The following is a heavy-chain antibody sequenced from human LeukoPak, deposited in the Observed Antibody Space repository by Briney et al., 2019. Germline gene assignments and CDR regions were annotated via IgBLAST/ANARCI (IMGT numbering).Heavy chain of an antibody. V-gene: IGHV4-34*01. J-gene: IGHJ4*02. CDR1: GFNVSSNY. Sequence: PGGSLRLSCAASGFNVSSNYMSWIRQPPGKGLEWIGEINHSGSTNYNPSLKSRVTISVDTSKNQFSLKLSSVTAADTAVYYCARGWYSSRGPFDYWGQGTLVTVSS. CDR2: INHSGST. D-gene: IGHD6-13*01. CDR3: ARGWYSSRGPFDY.